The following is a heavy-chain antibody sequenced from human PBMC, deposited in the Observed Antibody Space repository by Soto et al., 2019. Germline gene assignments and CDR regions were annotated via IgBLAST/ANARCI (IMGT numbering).Heavy chain of an antibody. D-gene: IGHD2-15*01. CDR3: ERDLEYCSSGSCFKTKRGFFDY. V-gene: IGHV3-21*01. CDR1: GFTFSSYS. Sequence: GGSLRLACAASGFTFSSYSMNWVRQAPGKGLEWVSSISSSSSYIYYADSEKGRFTISRDNVKNSLYLQMNSLSVEVMSVYYCERDLEYCSSGSCFKTKRGFFDYWGQGTLVTVSS. CDR2: ISSSSSYI. J-gene: IGHJ4*02.